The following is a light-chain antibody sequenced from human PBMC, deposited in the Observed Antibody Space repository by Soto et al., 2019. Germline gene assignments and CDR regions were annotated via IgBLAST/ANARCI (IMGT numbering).Light chain of an antibody. Sequence: QAVVTQPASVSGSPGQSITISCTGTGSDVGGYNYVSWYQQHPGKVPKLLISEVTNRPSGVSNRFSGSKSGNTASLTISGLQAADEADYYCTSYSSGSTHVLFGGGTQLTVL. CDR2: EVT. CDR1: GSDVGGYNY. CDR3: TSYSSGSTHVL. V-gene: IGLV2-14*01. J-gene: IGLJ2*01.